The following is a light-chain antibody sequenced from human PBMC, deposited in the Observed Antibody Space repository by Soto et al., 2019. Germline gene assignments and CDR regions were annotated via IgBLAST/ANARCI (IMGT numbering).Light chain of an antibody. CDR2: EVV. CDR3: RSYAGSNTDV. J-gene: IGLJ1*01. Sequence: QSALTQPPSASGSPGESLIISCTGTKNDIGVYDFVSWYQHHPGKAPRLIIYEVVQRPSGVPDRLSGSKSGNTASLTVSGLQAADEADYFCRSYAGSNTDVFGSGTKLTVL. CDR1: KNDIGVYDF. V-gene: IGLV2-8*01.